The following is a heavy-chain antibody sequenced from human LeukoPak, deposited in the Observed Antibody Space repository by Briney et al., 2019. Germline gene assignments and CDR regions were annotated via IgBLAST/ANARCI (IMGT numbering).Heavy chain of an antibody. V-gene: IGHV4-34*01. CDR2: INHSGST. CDR3: ARDGASDYGDYDYYGMDV. Sequence: SETLSLTCAVYGGSFSGYYWSWIRQPPGKGLEWIGEINHSGSTNYNPSLKSRVTISVDTSKNQFSLKLSSVTAADTAVYYCARDGASDYGDYDYYGMDVWGQGTTVTVSS. D-gene: IGHD4-17*01. J-gene: IGHJ6*02. CDR1: GGSFSGYY.